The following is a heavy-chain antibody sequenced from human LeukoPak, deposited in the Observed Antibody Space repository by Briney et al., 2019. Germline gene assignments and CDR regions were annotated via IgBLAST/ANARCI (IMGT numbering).Heavy chain of an antibody. D-gene: IGHD5-12*01. V-gene: IGHV4-34*01. Sequence: SETLSLTCAVYGGSFRGYYWSWIRQPPGKGLEWIGEINHSGSTNYNPPLKSRVTISVDTSKNQFSLKLSSVTAADTAVYYCARGDTSGYDYPLDYWGQGTLVTVSS. CDR1: GGSFRGYY. CDR2: INHSGST. J-gene: IGHJ4*02. CDR3: ARGDTSGYDYPLDY.